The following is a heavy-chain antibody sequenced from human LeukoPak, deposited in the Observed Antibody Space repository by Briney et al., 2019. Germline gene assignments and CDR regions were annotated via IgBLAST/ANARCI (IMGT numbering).Heavy chain of an antibody. Sequence: GGSLRLSCAASGFTFSSYAMTWVRQAPGKGLEWVSGISRSGGGTYYADSVKGRFTISRDSSENTLYLQMNSLRAEDTAVYYCALGGSGSRDYWGQGTLVTVSS. CDR3: ALGGSGSRDY. J-gene: IGHJ4*02. CDR1: GFTFSSYA. D-gene: IGHD3-10*01. CDR2: ISRSGGGT. V-gene: IGHV3-23*01.